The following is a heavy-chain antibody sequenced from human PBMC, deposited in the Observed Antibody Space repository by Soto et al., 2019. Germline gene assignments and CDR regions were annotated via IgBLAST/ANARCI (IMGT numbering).Heavy chain of an antibody. V-gene: IGHV3-23*01. CDR2: IGGGGETT. D-gene: IGHD3-10*01. CDR1: GFTFNNYA. CDR3: AKGRGGSGSLTPRVDF. Sequence: EVQLLESGGGLVQPGGSLRLSCAASGFTFNNYAMTWVRQAPGKGLEWVSAIGGGGETTSYADSVKGRFTVSRDGSKNTLYLQMSSLRAEDTALYYCAKGRGGSGSLTPRVDFWGQGTLVTVSS. J-gene: IGHJ4*02.